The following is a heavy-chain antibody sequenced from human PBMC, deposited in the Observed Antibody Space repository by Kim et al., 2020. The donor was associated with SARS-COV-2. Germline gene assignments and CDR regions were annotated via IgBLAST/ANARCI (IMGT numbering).Heavy chain of an antibody. V-gene: IGHV3-49*02. CDR3: TSFSGSGSDY. CDR2: RT. J-gene: IGHJ4*02. Sequence: RTAYAASVKGRFTISRDDSKSIAYLQMNSLKTEDTAVYYCTSFSGSGSDYWGQGTLVTISS. D-gene: IGHD3-10*01.